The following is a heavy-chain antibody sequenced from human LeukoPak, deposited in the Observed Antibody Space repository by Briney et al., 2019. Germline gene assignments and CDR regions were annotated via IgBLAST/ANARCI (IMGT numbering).Heavy chain of an antibody. CDR2: IKSKTDGGTT. CDR1: EFILSTAW. J-gene: IGHJ4*02. D-gene: IGHD3-16*01. CDR3: STGGGYIEN. Sequence: GGSLRLSCEASEFILSTAWMTWVRQAPGKGLEWVGRIKSKTDGGTTDYAAPVKDRFTILRDDSKNTLYLQMNSLKIEDTGLYRCSTGGGYIENWGQGTLVTVSP. V-gene: IGHV3-15*01.